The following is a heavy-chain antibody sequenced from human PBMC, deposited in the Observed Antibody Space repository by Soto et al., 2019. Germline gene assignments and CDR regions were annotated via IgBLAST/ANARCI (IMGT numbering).Heavy chain of an antibody. Sequence: QVQLQQWGAGLLKPSETLSLTCAVYGGSFSGYYWSWIRQPPGKGLEWTGEINHSGSTNYNPSLKSRVTISVDTSKNQFSLKLSSVTAADTAVYYCARGNMDSSNDYWGQGTLVTVSS. CDR3: ARGNMDSSNDY. CDR2: INHSGST. V-gene: IGHV4-34*01. CDR1: GGSFSGYY. D-gene: IGHD5-18*01. J-gene: IGHJ4*02.